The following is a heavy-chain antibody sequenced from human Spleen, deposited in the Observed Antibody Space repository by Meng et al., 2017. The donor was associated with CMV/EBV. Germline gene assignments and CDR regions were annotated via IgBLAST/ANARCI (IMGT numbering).Heavy chain of an antibody. CDR1: GFTFSSFD. J-gene: IGHJ4*02. CDR3: ARVARTPTNSYVFDS. CDR2: ISSSGRKI. D-gene: IGHD2-15*01. V-gene: IGHV3-48*03. Sequence: GESLKISCAASGFTFSSFDMNWVRQAPGKGLEWVSYISSSGRKIYYADSVKGRFTISRDNTKNSLYLQMNSLGAEDTAVYYCARVARTPTNSYVFDSWGQGALVTVSS.